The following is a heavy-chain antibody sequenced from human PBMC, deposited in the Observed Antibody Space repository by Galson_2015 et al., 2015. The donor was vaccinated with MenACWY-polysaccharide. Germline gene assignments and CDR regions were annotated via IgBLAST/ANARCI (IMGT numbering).Heavy chain of an antibody. Sequence: SLRLSCAASGFTFSSYRMNWVRQAPGKGLEWVSYIRSTSSTIYYADSVKGRFTISRDNAKNSLYLQMNSLRAEDTAVYYCAKDLTILSHWGQGTLVTVSS. D-gene: IGHD3-3*01. CDR3: AKDLTILSH. V-gene: IGHV3-48*01. J-gene: IGHJ4*02. CDR2: IRSTSSTI. CDR1: GFTFSSYR.